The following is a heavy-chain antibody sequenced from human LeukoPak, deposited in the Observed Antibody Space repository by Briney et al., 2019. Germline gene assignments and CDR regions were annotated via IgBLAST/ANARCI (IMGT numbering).Heavy chain of an antibody. CDR1: GGSISSSSYY. Sequence: SETLSLTCTVSGGSISSSSYYWGWIRQPPGKGLEWIGTIHSSGRTYYNLSLKSRVTISVDTSKNQFSLKLSSVTAADTAVYYCARGTSGYDFEPFDYWGQGTLVTVSS. CDR2: IHSSGRT. V-gene: IGHV4-39*07. CDR3: ARGTSGYDFEPFDY. J-gene: IGHJ4*02. D-gene: IGHD5-12*01.